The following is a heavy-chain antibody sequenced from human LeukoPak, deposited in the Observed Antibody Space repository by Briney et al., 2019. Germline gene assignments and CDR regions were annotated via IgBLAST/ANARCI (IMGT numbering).Heavy chain of an antibody. CDR2: IRRKTSGGTT. J-gene: IGHJ4*02. Sequence: PGRSLRLSCTASGFTFGDYEMIWVRQAPGKGLEWVGFIRRKTSGGTTEYAASVKGRFIISRDDSKSIAYLQMNGLKTEDTALYYCTRVFRRDGYNSIDYWGQGTLVTVSS. D-gene: IGHD5-24*01. V-gene: IGHV3-49*04. CDR1: GFTFGDYE. CDR3: TRVFRRDGYNSIDY.